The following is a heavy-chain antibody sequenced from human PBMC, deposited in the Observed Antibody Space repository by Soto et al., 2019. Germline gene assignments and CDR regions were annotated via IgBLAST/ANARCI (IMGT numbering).Heavy chain of an antibody. J-gene: IGHJ4*02. Sequence: LRLSCAASGFTFSSYWMSWVRQAPGKGLEWVANIKQDGSEKYYVDSVKGRFTISRDNAKNSLYLQMNSLRAEDTAVYYCARVGKAARPGLDSWGQGTLVTVSS. CDR2: IKQDGSEK. CDR1: GFTFSSYW. D-gene: IGHD6-6*01. V-gene: IGHV3-7*03. CDR3: ARVGKAARPGLDS.